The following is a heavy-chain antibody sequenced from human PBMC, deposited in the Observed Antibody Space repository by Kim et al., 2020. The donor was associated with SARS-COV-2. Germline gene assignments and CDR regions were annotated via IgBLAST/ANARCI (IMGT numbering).Heavy chain of an antibody. CDR2: IYYSGST. CDR3: ARHGHLNWNDDLKFDY. J-gene: IGHJ4*02. Sequence: SETLSLTCTVSGGSISSYYWSWIRQPPGKGLEWIGYIYYSGSTNYNPSLKSRVTISVDTSKNQFSLKLSSVTAADTAVYYCARHGHLNWNDDLKFDYWGQGTLVTVSS. V-gene: IGHV4-59*08. D-gene: IGHD1-1*01. CDR1: GGSISSYY.